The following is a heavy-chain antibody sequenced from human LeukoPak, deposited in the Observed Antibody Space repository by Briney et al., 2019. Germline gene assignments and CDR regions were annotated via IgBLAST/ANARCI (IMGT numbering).Heavy chain of an antibody. CDR1: GFTFSDYY. V-gene: IGHV3-11*04. Sequence: GGSLRLSCAASGFTFSDYYMSWIRQAPGKGLEWVSYISSSGSTIYYADSVKGRFTISRDNSKNTLYLQMNSLRAEDTAVYYCAKDHPFFDVVPAATENWGQGTLVTVSS. J-gene: IGHJ1*01. D-gene: IGHD2-2*01. CDR2: ISSSGSTI. CDR3: AKDHPFFDVVPAATEN.